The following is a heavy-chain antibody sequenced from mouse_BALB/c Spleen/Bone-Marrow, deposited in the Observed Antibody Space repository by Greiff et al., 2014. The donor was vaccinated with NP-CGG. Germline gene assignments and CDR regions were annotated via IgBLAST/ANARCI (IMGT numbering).Heavy chain of an antibody. Sequence: EVKLMESGAELVKPGASVKLSCTAPGFNIKDTYMHWVKQRPEQGLEWIGRIDPANGNTKYDPKFQGKASITADTSSNTAYLQLSSLTSEDTAVYYCATYYRYDRRFAYWGQGTLVTVSA. CDR2: IDPANGNT. CDR1: GFNIKDTY. D-gene: IGHD2-14*01. CDR3: ATYYRYDRRFAY. J-gene: IGHJ3*01. V-gene: IGHV14-3*02.